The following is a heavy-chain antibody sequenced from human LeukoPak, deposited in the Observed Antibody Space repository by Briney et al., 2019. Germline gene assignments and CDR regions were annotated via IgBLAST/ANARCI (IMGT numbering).Heavy chain of an antibody. Sequence: GGSLRLSCAASGFTFSRYWMSWVRQVPRKGLEWVANIKQDGGEIYYVDSVKGRFTISRDNAKNSLYLQMNSLRAEDTALYYCAKDKLDRPKGWFDPWGQGTLVTVSS. CDR3: AKDKLDRPKGWFDP. CDR2: IKQDGGEI. J-gene: IGHJ5*02. D-gene: IGHD6-13*01. V-gene: IGHV3-7*03. CDR1: GFTFSRYW.